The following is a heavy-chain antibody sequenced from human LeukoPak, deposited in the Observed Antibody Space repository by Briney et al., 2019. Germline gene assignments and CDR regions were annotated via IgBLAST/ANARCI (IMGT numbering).Heavy chain of an antibody. Sequence: SETLSLTCTVSGYSISSGYYWGWIRQPPGKGLEWIGSIYHSGSTYYNPSLKSRVTISVDTSKNQFSLKLSSVTAVDTAVYYCARAIAVAGSDAFDIWGQGTMVTVSS. CDR1: GYSISSGYY. CDR2: IYHSGST. CDR3: ARAIAVAGSDAFDI. V-gene: IGHV4-38-2*02. J-gene: IGHJ3*02. D-gene: IGHD6-19*01.